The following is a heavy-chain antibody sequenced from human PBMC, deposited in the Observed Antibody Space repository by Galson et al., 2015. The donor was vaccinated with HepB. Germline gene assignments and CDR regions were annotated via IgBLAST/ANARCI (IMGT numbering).Heavy chain of an antibody. J-gene: IGHJ6*03. CDR1: GGTFSSYA. CDR2: IIPILGIA. CDR3: ARQVVVPAAITLDYYYYYMDV. D-gene: IGHD2-2*01. V-gene: IGHV1-69*10. Sequence: SVKVSCKASGGTFSSYAISWVRQAPGQGLEWMGGIIPILGIANYAQKFQGRVTITADKSTSTAYMELSSLRSEDTAVYYCARQVVVPAAITLDYYYYYMDVWGKGTTVTVSS.